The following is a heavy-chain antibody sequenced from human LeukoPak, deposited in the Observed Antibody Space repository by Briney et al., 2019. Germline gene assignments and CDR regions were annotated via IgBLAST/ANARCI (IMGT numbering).Heavy chain of an antibody. Sequence: GGSLRLSCAASGFTFSPYWMHWVRQGPGKGLVWVSRINNDGSSTIYADSVKGRFTISRDNAKNTLDLQMDSLRAEDTAVYYCARGGGNHAFDVWCQGTMVTVSS. J-gene: IGHJ3*01. CDR3: ARGGGNHAFDV. D-gene: IGHD4-23*01. CDR2: INNDGSST. V-gene: IGHV3-74*01. CDR1: GFTFSPYW.